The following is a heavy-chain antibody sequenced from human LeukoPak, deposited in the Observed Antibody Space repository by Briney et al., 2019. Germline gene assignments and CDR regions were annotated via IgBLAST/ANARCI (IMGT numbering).Heavy chain of an antibody. Sequence: PGGSLRLSCTASGFNFCDYAFNWVRQAPGKGLEWVGFIRSKAYGGTTDFAAAAKGRFTISRDDSRSVAYLQMNSLETEDTAVYYCTGHGPSSSGRRYFDYWGQGTLVTVSS. V-gene: IGHV3-49*04. J-gene: IGHJ4*02. CDR3: TGHGPSSSGRRYFDY. CDR2: IRSKAYGGTT. D-gene: IGHD6-19*01. CDR1: GFNFCDYA.